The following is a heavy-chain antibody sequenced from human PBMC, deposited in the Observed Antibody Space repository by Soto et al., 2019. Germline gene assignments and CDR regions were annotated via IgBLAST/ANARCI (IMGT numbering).Heavy chain of an antibody. Sequence: GESLKLSCQGSGYSFTSYWIGLVRQVPGKGLEWMGIIYPGDSDTRYSPSFQGQVTSSADKSISTAYLQWSSLKASDTAMYYCARRYYYDSSGFNDAFDIWGQGTMVT. D-gene: IGHD3-22*01. CDR3: ARRYYYDSSGFNDAFDI. V-gene: IGHV5-51*01. J-gene: IGHJ3*02. CDR1: GYSFTSYW. CDR2: IYPGDSDT.